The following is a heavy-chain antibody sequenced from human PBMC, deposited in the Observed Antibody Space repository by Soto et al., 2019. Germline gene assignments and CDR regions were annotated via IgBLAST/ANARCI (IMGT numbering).Heavy chain of an antibody. J-gene: IGHJ4*02. CDR2: IYYSGST. D-gene: IGHD4-17*01. V-gene: IGHV4-59*01. Sequence: SETLSLTCTVSGGSISSSYSSWIRQPPGKGLEWIGYIYYSGSTNYNPSLKSRVTISVDTSKNQFSLKLSSVTAADTAVYYCARDHYGEDYWGQGTLVTVSS. CDR3: ARDHYGEDY. CDR1: GGSISSSY.